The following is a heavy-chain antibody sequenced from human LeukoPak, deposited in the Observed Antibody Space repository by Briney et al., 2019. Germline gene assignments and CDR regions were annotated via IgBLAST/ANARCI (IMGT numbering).Heavy chain of an antibody. D-gene: IGHD3-10*01. V-gene: IGHV4-39*07. CDR3: GGGPGPGANEE. Sequence: MSSETLSLTCTVSGGSISSSSYYWGWIRQPPGKGLEWIGSIYYSGSTYYNPSLKSRVTISVDTSKNQFSLKLSPVTAPDTAVYYRGGGPGPGANEEWGQGTPVTLPS. J-gene: IGHJ4*02. CDR2: IYYSGST. CDR1: GGSISSSSYY.